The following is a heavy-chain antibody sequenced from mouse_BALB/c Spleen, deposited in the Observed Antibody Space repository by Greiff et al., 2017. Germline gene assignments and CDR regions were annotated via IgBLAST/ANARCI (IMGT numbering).Heavy chain of an antibody. J-gene: IGHJ3*01. Sequence: EVKLMESGGGLVQPGGSLKLSCAASGFTFSSYGMSWVRQTPDKRLELVATINSNGGSTYYPDSVKGRFTISRDNAKNTLYLQMSSLKSEDTAMYYCARERYGYDDAWFAYWGQGTLVTVSA. CDR2: INSNGGST. V-gene: IGHV5-6-3*01. D-gene: IGHD2-2*01. CDR3: ARERYGYDDAWFAY. CDR1: GFTFSSYG.